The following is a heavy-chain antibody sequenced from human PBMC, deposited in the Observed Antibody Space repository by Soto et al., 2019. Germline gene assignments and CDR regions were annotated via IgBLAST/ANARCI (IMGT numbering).Heavy chain of an antibody. D-gene: IGHD5-12*01. CDR1: GHSISSGFYY. Sequence: LSLTCAVSGHSISSGFYYWGWDRHPPGKGLEWIGSIYHTESTYYDPSLKSRVTMSVDTSKNQLSLKLSSMTAADTAVYFCARYGYRYSERLVNYWAQG. CDR3: ARYGYRYSERLVNY. V-gene: IGHV4-38-2*01. CDR2: IYHTEST. J-gene: IGHJ4*02.